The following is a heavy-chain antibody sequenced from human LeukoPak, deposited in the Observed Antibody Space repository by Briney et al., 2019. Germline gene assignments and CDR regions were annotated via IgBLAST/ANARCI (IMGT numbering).Heavy chain of an antibody. CDR2: IYYSGST. J-gene: IGHJ4*02. CDR3: ARLVAFGVFYYFDY. CDR1: GGSISSYY. Sequence: SETLSLTCTVSGGSISSYYWSWIRQPPGKGLEWIGYIYYSGSTDYNPSLKSRVTISVDASKNQFSLKLTSVTAADTAVYYCARLVAFGVFYYFDYWGQGTQVTVSS. V-gene: IGHV4-59*08. D-gene: IGHD3-16*01.